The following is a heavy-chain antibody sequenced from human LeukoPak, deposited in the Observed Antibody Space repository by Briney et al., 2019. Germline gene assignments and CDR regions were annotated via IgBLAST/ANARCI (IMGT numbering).Heavy chain of an antibody. CDR3: ASAYDSSGYYGGDY. CDR2: INHSGST. Sequence: PSETLSLTCAVYGGSFSGYYWSWIRQPPGKGLEWIGEINHSGSTNYNPSLKSRVTISVDTSKNQFSLKLSSVTAADTAVYYCASAYDSSGYYGGDYWGKGTLVTVSS. CDR1: GGSFSGYY. V-gene: IGHV4-34*01. D-gene: IGHD3-22*01. J-gene: IGHJ4*02.